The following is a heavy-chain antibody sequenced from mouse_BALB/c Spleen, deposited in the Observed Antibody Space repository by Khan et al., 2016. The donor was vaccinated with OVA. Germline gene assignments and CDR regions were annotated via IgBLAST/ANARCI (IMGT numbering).Heavy chain of an antibody. CDR3: ARSGYGNPFAY. J-gene: IGHJ3*01. CDR2: INPSNGGA. CDR1: GYTFTSYY. D-gene: IGHD2-1*01. V-gene: IGHV1S81*02. Sequence: QVQLQQPGAELVPPGASVKISCKASGYTFTSYYMYWVKQRPGQGLEWIGGINPSNGGAHFNEKLKNKATLTVDKSSSTAYMQLSSLTSEDSAVCYCARSGYGNPFAYWGQGTLVTVSA.